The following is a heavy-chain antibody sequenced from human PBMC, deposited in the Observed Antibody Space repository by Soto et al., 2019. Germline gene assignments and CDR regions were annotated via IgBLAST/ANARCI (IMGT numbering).Heavy chain of an antibody. CDR1: GYTFTGYY. V-gene: IGHV1-2*04. CDR2: INPNSGGT. J-gene: IGHJ5*02. Sequence: ASVKVSCKASGYTFTGYYMHWVRQAPGQGLEWMGWINPNSGGTNYAQKFQGWVTMTRDTSISTAYMELSRLRSDDTAVYYCARGGYDFLTGYNWFDPWGRGTLVTVSS. CDR3: ARGGYDFLTGYNWFDP. D-gene: IGHD3-9*01.